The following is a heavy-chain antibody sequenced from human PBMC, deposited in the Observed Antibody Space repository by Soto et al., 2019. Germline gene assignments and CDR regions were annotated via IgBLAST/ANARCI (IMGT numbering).Heavy chain of an antibody. V-gene: IGHV4-30-4*08. Sequence: SENLSAPSTGSCCPLSRGRYHVCRVPHAKGKGLEWIGYIYYSGDTSYNPSLKSRVTISIDTSKNQFSLKLSSVTAADTAFYYCAREVARLFGGNSDYYSTMDVWGQGTTVTVS. J-gene: IGHJ6*02. CDR3: AREVARLFGGNSDYYSTMDV. D-gene: IGHD2-21*02. CDR2: IYYSGDT. CDR1: CCPLSRGRYH.